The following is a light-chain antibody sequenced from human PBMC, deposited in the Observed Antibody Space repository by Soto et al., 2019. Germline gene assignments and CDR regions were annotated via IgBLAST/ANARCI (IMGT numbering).Light chain of an antibody. CDR1: TSNIGTNA. Sequence: QSVLTQPPSASGTPGQRVTISCSGSTSNIGTNAVNWYQQLPGTAPKLLIYGNNQRPSGVPDRFSGSKSGTSASLAISGLQSEDDADYYCATWDDSLNGHVIFGGGTKLTVL. CDR3: ATWDDSLNGHVI. CDR2: GNN. J-gene: IGLJ2*01. V-gene: IGLV1-44*01.